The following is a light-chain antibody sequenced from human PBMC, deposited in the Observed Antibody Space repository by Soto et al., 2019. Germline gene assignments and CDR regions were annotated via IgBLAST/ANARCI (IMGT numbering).Light chain of an antibody. CDR1: QSIGNF. CDR2: SAS. Sequence: DIQMTQSPSSLSASVGDRVNITCRASQSIGNFLNWYQQKPGTVPKVLIYSASSLQSGVPSRFSGSGFGTYFTLTINSLQPDDFANYYCQQSPTIPTFGGGTKVDIK. V-gene: IGKV1-39*01. CDR3: QQSPTIPT. J-gene: IGKJ4*01.